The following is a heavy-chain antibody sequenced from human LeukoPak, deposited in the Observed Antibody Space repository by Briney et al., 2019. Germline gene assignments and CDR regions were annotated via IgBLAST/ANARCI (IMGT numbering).Heavy chain of an antibody. CDR3: ARVSSYGSTHPDY. D-gene: IGHD5-18*01. Sequence: GGSLRLSCAASGFTFSDYYMSWIRQAPGKGLEWISYISTSSSYTNYADSVKGRFTISRDNAKSSLYPQMNSLRAEDTAVYYCARVSSYGSTHPDYWGQGTLVTVSS. CDR1: GFTFSDYY. CDR2: ISTSSSYT. J-gene: IGHJ4*02. V-gene: IGHV3-11*06.